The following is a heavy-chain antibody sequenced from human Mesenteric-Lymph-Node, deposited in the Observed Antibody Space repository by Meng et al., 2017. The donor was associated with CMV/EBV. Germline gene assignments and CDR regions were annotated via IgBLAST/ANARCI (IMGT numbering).Heavy chain of an antibody. CDR1: GDSCSRDNFH. CDR3: VSLFRGGSGRGY. CDR2: SYETGSF. Sequence: VSGDSCSRDNFHWSGVGQPPGKGLECIANSYETGSFTYKSSLKSRVTLSVDTSKTQLSMRLTSVTAADTAVYSGVSLFRGGSGRGYWGQGTLVTVSS. J-gene: IGHJ4*02. D-gene: IGHD3-10*01. V-gene: IGHV4-61*01.